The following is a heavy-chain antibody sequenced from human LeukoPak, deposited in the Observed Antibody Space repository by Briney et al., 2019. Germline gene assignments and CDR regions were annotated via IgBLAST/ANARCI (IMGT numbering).Heavy chain of an antibody. V-gene: IGHV4-34*01. J-gene: IGHJ6*04. CDR2: INHSGGT. CDR3: ARGPDYGDYYYHYAMDV. D-gene: IGHD4-17*01. CDR1: GGSFSNYY. Sequence: SETLSLTCAVYGGSFSNYYWSWIRQPPGKGLEWIGEINHSGGTNYNPSLKSRVTISVDTSKNQFSLKLSSVTAADAAVYYCARGPDYGDYYYHYAMDVWGKGTTVTVSS.